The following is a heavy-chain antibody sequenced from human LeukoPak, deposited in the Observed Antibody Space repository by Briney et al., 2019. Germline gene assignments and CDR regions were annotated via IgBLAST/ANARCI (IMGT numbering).Heavy chain of an antibody. CDR2: IYYSGST. D-gene: IGHD4/OR15-4a*01. Sequence: SETLSLTCTVSGGSISSSSYYWGWIRQPPGKGLEWIGYIYYSGSTNYTPSLKSRVTISVDTSKNQFSLKLSSVTAADTAVYYCARDPGAYFDYWGQGTLVTVSS. J-gene: IGHJ4*02. CDR1: GGSISSSSYY. CDR3: ARDPGAYFDY. V-gene: IGHV4-61*01.